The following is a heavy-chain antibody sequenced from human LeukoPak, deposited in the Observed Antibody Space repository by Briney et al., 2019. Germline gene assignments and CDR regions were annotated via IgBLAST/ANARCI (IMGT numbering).Heavy chain of an antibody. CDR2: IYIGGST. Sequence: GGCLRLSCAASGFTVSGNYMTWVRQAPGKGLEWGSGIYIGGSTYYADSVKGRFTISRDNSKNTVSPQMNSMRVEDTAVYYCARGGSGSYWNNYYGTDVWGKGTTVTVPS. J-gene: IGHJ6*04. CDR3: ARGGSGSYWNNYYGTDV. D-gene: IGHD3-10*01. CDR1: GFTVSGNY. V-gene: IGHV3-53*01.